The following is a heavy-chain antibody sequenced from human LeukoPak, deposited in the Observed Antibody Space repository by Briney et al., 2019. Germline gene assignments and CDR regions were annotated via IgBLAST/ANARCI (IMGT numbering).Heavy chain of an antibody. Sequence: SETLSLTCTVSGGSISSYYWSWIRQPPGKGLEWIGYIYYSGSTNYNPSLKSRVTISVDTSKNQFSLKLSSVTAADTAVYYCARGTFYGDYPWGQGTLVTVSS. D-gene: IGHD4-17*01. V-gene: IGHV4-59*01. CDR3: ARGTFYGDYP. J-gene: IGHJ5*02. CDR2: IYYSGST. CDR1: GGSISSYY.